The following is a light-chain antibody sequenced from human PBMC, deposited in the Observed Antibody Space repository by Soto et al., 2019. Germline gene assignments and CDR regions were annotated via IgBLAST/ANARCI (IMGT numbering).Light chain of an antibody. CDR1: SSNIGAGYD. J-gene: IGLJ1*01. CDR2: GIF. V-gene: IGLV1-40*01. CDR3: QSYDNSLSGSEV. Sequence: QSVLTQPPSVSGAPGQRVTISCTGSSSNIGAGYDVHWYQQLPGAAPTLLIFGIFNRPSGVSERFSGSRSGASASLAIAGLQAEDEADYYSQSYDNSLSGSEVFGTGTKLTVL.